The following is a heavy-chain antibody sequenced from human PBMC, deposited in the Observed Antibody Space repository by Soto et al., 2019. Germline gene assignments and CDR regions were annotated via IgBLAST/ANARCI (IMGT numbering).Heavy chain of an antibody. CDR2: IIPIFGTA. D-gene: IGHD3-3*01. Sequence: QVQLVQSGAEVKKPGSSVKVSCKASGVTFSSYAISWVRQAPGQGLEWMVGIIPIFGTANYAQKFQGKGTITADESTSTAHMELSSLRCEETAVYLCARSTGVSLYYDFWSGYYWGGAYYYGLYVWCQGTTVTVSS. CDR1: GVTFSSYA. CDR3: ARSTGVSLYYDFWSGYYWGGAYYYGLYV. V-gene: IGHV1-69*01. J-gene: IGHJ6*02.